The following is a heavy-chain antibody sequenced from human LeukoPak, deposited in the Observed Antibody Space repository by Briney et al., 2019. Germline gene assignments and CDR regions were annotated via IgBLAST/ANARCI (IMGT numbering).Heavy chain of an antibody. Sequence: SETLSLTCTVSGGSTSSYWSWIRQPPGKGLEWIGYIYYTGSTNYNPPLKSRVTISVDTSKNQFSLKLGSVTAADTAVYYCARVRHGWLDPWGQGTLVTVSS. CDR1: GGSTSSY. J-gene: IGHJ5*02. CDR3: ARVRHGWLDP. D-gene: IGHD3-16*01. CDR2: IYYTGST. V-gene: IGHV4-59*01.